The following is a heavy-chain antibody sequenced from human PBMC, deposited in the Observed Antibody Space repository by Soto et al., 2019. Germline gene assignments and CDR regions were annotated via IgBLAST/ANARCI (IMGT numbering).Heavy chain of an antibody. J-gene: IGHJ6*02. CDR1: GFTFSSYG. D-gene: IGHD3-10*01. V-gene: IGHV3-33*01. CDR3: ARGLDYGSGSYNYGMDV. Sequence: QVQLVESGGGVVQPGRSLRLSCAASGFTFSSYGMHWVRQAPGKGLEWVAVIWYDGSNKYYADSVKGRFTISRDNSKNTLYLQMNSLRAEDTAVYYCARGLDYGSGSYNYGMDVWGQGTTVTVSS. CDR2: IWYDGSNK.